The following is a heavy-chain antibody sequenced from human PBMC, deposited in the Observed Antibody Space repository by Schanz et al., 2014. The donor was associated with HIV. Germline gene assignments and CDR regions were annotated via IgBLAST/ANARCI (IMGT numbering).Heavy chain of an antibody. CDR2: SRVKSDSYAT. CDR1: GFIFSDHF. Sequence: EVQVVESGGGLVQPGGSLRLSCTTSGFIFSDHFMGWVRQAPGKGLEWVARSRVKSDSYATEYAASVTGRFTISRDDSKRIAYLQLNSLKTEDTAIYYCTRVVTRWFGEPHYSMDVWGQGTTVTVSS. CDR3: TRVVTRWFGEPHYSMDV. D-gene: IGHD3-10*01. J-gene: IGHJ6*02. V-gene: IGHV3-72*01.